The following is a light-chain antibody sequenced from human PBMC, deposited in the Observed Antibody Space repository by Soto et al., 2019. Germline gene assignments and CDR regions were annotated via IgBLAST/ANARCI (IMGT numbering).Light chain of an antibody. CDR3: QQYDSSPYT. CDR1: QSVSSSY. J-gene: IGKJ2*01. V-gene: IGKV3-20*01. Sequence: EIVLTQSPGTLSLSPGERVTLSCRASQSVSSSYLAWYHQRLGQAPGLLIYGASSRATGIPDRFSGSGSGTDFTLTISRLEPEDFAVYYCQQYDSSPYTFGRGTKLEIK. CDR2: GAS.